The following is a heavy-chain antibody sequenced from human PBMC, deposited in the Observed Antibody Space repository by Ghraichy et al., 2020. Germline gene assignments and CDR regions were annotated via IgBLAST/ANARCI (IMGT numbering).Heavy chain of an antibody. CDR1: GGSISSGGYY. CDR3: ASHIGDNYDSSVVFGY. CDR2: IYYSGRT. Sequence: SETLSLTCTVSGGSISSGGYYWNWIRQHPGKGLEWIGHIYYSGRTSSNPSLKSRVTISVDTSKNQFSLKLSSVTAADTAVYYCASHIGDNYDSSVVFGYWGQGTLVTVSS. V-gene: IGHV4-31*03. J-gene: IGHJ4*02. D-gene: IGHD3-22*01.